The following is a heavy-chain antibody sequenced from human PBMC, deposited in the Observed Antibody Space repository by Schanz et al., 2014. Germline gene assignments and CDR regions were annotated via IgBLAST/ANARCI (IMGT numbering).Heavy chain of an antibody. Sequence: VQLVESGGDLVKPGGSLRLSCLASGFTFSTTWMNWVRQAPGKGLEWVGRIKSKVDGGTTDNAAPVQGRFTISRDDSKNTLHLQMNSLKTEDTAVYYCSTDLTAVDYDAIGLSRQGTMVTVSS. CDR3: STDLTAVDYDAIGL. J-gene: IGHJ3*01. V-gene: IGHV3-15*01. D-gene: IGHD4-17*01. CDR2: IKSKVDGGTT. CDR1: GFTFSTTW.